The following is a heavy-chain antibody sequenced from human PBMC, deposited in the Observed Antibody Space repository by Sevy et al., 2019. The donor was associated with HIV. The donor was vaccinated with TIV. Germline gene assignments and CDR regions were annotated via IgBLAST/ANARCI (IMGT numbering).Heavy chain of an antibody. J-gene: IGHJ6*02. V-gene: IGHV1-69*13. CDR3: ARGYCSGGSCYSSTDYYYYGMDV. CDR2: IIPIFGTA. CDR1: GGTFSSYA. D-gene: IGHD2-15*01. Sequence: ASVKVSCKASGGTFSSYAISWVRQAPGQGLEWMGGIIPIFGTANYAQKFQGRVTITADESTSTAYMGLSSLRSEDTAVYYCARGYCSGGSCYSSTDYYYYGMDVWGQGTTVTVSS.